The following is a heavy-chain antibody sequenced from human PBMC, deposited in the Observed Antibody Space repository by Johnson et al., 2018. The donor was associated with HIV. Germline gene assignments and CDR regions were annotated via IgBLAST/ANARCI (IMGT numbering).Heavy chain of an antibody. Sequence: QVQLVESGGGVVQPGRSLRLSCAASVFTFSSYAMHWVRQAPGKGLEWVAVISYDGSNKYYADSVKGRFTISRDNSKNTLYLQMNSLRAEDTAVYYCARGGNYYDSSGYPHDAFDIWGQGTMVTVSS. CDR2: ISYDGSNK. D-gene: IGHD3-22*01. CDR3: ARGGNYYDSSGYPHDAFDI. V-gene: IGHV3-30-3*01. J-gene: IGHJ3*02. CDR1: VFTFSSYA.